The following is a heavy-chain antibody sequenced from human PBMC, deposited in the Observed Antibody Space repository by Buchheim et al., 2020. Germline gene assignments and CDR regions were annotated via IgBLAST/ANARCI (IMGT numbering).Heavy chain of an antibody. V-gene: IGHV3-48*04. J-gene: IGHJ4*02. Sequence: EVQLVESGGGLVQPGGSLRLSCAASGFTFSSYSMNWVRQAPGKGLEWVSYISSSSSTIYYADSVKGRFTISRDHAKNSLYLQMNSLRAEDTAVYYCARQERRDGYNPSYRLSYWGQGTL. CDR2: ISSSSSTI. CDR1: GFTFSSYS. CDR3: ARQERRDGYNPSYRLSY. D-gene: IGHD5-24*01.